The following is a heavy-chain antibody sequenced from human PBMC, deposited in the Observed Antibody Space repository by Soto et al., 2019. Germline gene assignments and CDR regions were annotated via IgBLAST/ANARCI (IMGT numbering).Heavy chain of an antibody. D-gene: IGHD6-13*01. V-gene: IGHV1-18*01. CDR2: ISAYNGNT. J-gene: IGHJ6*02. CDR3: ARDFGSAGSLVLGYYYYGMDV. Sequence: GPSVKVSCKASGYTFTSYGISWVRQAPGQGLEWMGWISAYNGNTNYAQKLQGRVTMTTDTSTSTAYMELRSLRSDDTAVYYCARDFGSAGSLVLGYYYYGMDVWGQGTTVTVSS. CDR1: GYTFTSYG.